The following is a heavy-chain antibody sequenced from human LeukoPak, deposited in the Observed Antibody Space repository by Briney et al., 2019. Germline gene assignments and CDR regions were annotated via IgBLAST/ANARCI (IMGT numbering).Heavy chain of an antibody. CDR3: AKDGEWLVPYYYGMDV. V-gene: IGHV3-30*18. Sequence: PGGSLRLSCAASGFTFSSYGMHWVRQAPGKGLERVAVISYDGSNKYYADSVKGRFTISRDNSKNTLYLQMNSLRAEDTAVYYCAKDGEWLVPYYYGMDVWGQGTTVTVSS. CDR1: GFTFSSYG. D-gene: IGHD6-19*01. CDR2: ISYDGSNK. J-gene: IGHJ6*02.